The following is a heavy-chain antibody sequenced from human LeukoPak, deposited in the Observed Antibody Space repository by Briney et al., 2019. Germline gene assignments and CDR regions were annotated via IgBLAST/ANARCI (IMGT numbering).Heavy chain of an antibody. CDR3: AKDLLTGLLGTTSNWFDP. D-gene: IGHD1-7*01. Sequence: PGGSLRLSCAASGFTFSSYGMHWVRQAPAKRLERVAVIWYDGSNKYYADSVKGRFTISRDHSENTLYLQMISLTVEDTAVYYCAKDLLTGLLGTTSNWFDPWGQGTLVTVSS. V-gene: IGHV3-33*06. J-gene: IGHJ5*02. CDR2: IWYDGSNK. CDR1: GFTFSSYG.